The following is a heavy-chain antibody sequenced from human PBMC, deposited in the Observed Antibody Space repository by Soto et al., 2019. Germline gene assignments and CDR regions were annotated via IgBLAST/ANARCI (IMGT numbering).Heavy chain of an antibody. CDR3: AKDGGWERDFGVAHLDY. V-gene: IGHV3-30*18. CDR1: GFTFSSYG. Sequence: GGSLRLSCAASGFTFSSYGMHWVRQAPGKGLEWVAVISYDGSNKYYADSVKGRFTISRDNSKNTLYLQMNSLRAEDTAVYYCAKDGGWERDFGVAHLDYWGQGTLVTVSS. CDR2: ISYDGSNK. D-gene: IGHD3-3*01. J-gene: IGHJ4*02.